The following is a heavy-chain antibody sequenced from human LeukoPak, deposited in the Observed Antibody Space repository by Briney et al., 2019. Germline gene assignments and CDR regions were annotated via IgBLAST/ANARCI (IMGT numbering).Heavy chain of an antibody. CDR1: GYSFTTYW. J-gene: IGHJ4*02. V-gene: IGHV5-51*01. CDR2: IYPGDSDT. D-gene: IGHD1-26*01. CDR3: ARALVGAATLSY. Sequence: GESLKISCKGFGYSFTTYWIAWVRQLPGKGLEWMGVIYPGDSDTRYSPSFQGQVTLSADESISTAYLQWSSLEASDTAIYYCARALVGAATLSYWGQGTLVTVSS.